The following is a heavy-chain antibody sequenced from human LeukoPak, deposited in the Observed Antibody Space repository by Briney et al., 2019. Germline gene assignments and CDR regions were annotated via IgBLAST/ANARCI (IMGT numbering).Heavy chain of an antibody. CDR2: ISGSGGST. D-gene: IGHD3-22*01. J-gene: IGHJ4*02. CDR3: AKDPTTYYYDSSGYYQDY. CDR1: GFTFSSYA. Sequence: QPGGSLRLSCAASGFTFSSYAMSWVRQAPGKGLEWVSAISGSGGSTYYADSVKGRFTISRDNSKNTLYLQMNSLRAEDTAVYYCAKDPTTYYYDSSGYYQDYWGQGTLVTVSS. V-gene: IGHV3-23*01.